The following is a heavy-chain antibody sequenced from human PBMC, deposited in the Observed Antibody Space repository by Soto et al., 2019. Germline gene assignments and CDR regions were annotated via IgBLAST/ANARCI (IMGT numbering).Heavy chain of an antibody. CDR3: AKRQSSSWYGL. Sequence: SETLSLTCTVSGGSISSYYWSWIRQPPGKGLEWIGYIYYSGSTYYNPSLKSRVTISVDTSKNQFSLKLSSVTAADTAVYYCAKRQSSSWYGLWGQGTLVTVSS. J-gene: IGHJ4*02. V-gene: IGHV4-59*08. CDR2: IYYSGST. CDR1: GGSISSYY. D-gene: IGHD6-13*01.